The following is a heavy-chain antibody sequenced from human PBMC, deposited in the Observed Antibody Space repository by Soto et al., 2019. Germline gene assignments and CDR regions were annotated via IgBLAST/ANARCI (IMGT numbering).Heavy chain of an antibody. J-gene: IGHJ4*02. CDR2: ISYDGSNK. CDR1: GFTFSSYG. V-gene: IGHV3-30*18. D-gene: IGHD3-10*01. Sequence: GGSLRLSWAASGFTFSSYGMHWVRQAPGKGLEWVAVISYDGSNKYYADSVKGRFTISRDNSKNTLYLQMNSLRAEDTAVYYCAKVSGSGSYYADYWGQGTLVTVSS. CDR3: AKVSGSGSYYADY.